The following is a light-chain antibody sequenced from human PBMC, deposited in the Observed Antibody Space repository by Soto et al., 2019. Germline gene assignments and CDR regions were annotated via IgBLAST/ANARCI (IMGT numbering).Light chain of an antibody. CDR3: ATWYDSQKGV. V-gene: IGLV1-44*01. J-gene: IGLJ2*01. CDR1: SSNIGSNT. CDR2: SNN. Sequence: QSVLTQPPSASGTPGQRVTISCSGSSSNIGSNTVTWYQQLPGMAPKLLIYSNNQRPSGVPDRFSGSKSGTSASLAIMGLRSEDAADFYWATWYDSQKGVFGGGT.